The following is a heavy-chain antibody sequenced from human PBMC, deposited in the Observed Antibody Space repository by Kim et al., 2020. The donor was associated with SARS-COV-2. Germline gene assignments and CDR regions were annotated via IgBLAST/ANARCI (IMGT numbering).Heavy chain of an antibody. CDR3: AKGGIVVVVAATLIGPSGFDP. D-gene: IGHD2-15*01. CDR2: ISGSGGST. Sequence: GGSLRLSCAASGFTFSSYAMSWVRQAPGKGLEWVSAISGSGGSTYYADSVKGRFTISRDNSKNTLYLQMNSLRAEDTAVYYCAKGGIVVVVAATLIGPSGFDPWGQGTLVTVSS. J-gene: IGHJ5*02. V-gene: IGHV3-23*01. CDR1: GFTFSSYA.